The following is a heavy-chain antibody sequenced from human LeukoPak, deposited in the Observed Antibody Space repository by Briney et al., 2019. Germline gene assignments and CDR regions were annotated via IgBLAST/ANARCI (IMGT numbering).Heavy chain of an antibody. Sequence: SETLSLTCAVNGGSFSGYYWSWIRQPPGKGLEWIGEINHSGSTNYNPSLKSRVTISVDTSKNQFSLKLSSVTAADTAVYYCARGQTGYYDYVWGSYRYYFDYWGQGTLVTVSS. CDR2: INHSGST. D-gene: IGHD3-16*02. CDR1: GGSFSGYY. V-gene: IGHV4-34*01. CDR3: ARGQTGYYDYVWGSYRYYFDY. J-gene: IGHJ4*02.